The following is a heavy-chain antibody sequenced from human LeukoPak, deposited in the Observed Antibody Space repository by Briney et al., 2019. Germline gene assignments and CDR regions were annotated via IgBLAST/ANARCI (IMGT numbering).Heavy chain of an antibody. V-gene: IGHV5-51*01. Sequence: GESLKISCKGSGYSFTSYWIGWVRQMPGKGLEWMGIIYPGDSDTRYSPSFQGQVTISADKSISTAYLQWSSLKASDTAMYYCARVPYYGDYDTAIYYYFDYWGQGTLVTVSS. CDR1: GYSFTSYW. CDR3: ARVPYYGDYDTAIYYYFDY. D-gene: IGHD4-17*01. CDR2: IYPGDSDT. J-gene: IGHJ4*02.